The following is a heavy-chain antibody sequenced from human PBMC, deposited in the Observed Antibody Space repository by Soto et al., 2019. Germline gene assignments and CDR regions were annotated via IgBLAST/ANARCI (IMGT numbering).Heavy chain of an antibody. J-gene: IGHJ4*02. CDR1: GFSLSTSGVG. D-gene: IGHD3-3*01. CDR2: IYWNDDK. CDR3: AHLYYDFWSGYYHPFDY. Sequence: SVPTLVNPTQTLTLTCTFSGFSLSTSGVGVGWIRQPPGKALEWLALIYWNDDKRYSPSLKSRLTITKDTSKNQVVLTMTNMDPVDTATYYCAHLYYDFWSGYYHPFDYWGQGTLVTVSS. V-gene: IGHV2-5*01.